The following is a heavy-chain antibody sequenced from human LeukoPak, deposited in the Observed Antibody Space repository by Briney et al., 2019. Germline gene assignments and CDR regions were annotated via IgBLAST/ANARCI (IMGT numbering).Heavy chain of an antibody. V-gene: IGHV1-2*02. CDR2: INPNSGGT. CDR3: ATDTRGYSYGSEAFDI. Sequence: GASVKVSCKASGYTFTGYYMHWVRQAPGQGLEWMGWINPNSGGTNYAQKFQGRVTMTEDTSTDTAYMELSSLRSEDTAVYYCATDTRGYSYGSEAFDIWGQGTMVTVSS. D-gene: IGHD5-18*01. CDR1: GYTFTGYY. J-gene: IGHJ3*02.